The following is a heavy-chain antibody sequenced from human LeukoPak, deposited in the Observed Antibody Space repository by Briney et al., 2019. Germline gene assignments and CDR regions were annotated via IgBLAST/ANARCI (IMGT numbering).Heavy chain of an antibody. CDR1: GGSFSGYY. D-gene: IGHD3-22*01. J-gene: IGHJ4*02. V-gene: IGHV4-34*01. CDR2: INHSGNT. CDR3: ASGYYYDSSGYGPGY. Sequence: PSETLSLTCAVYGGSFSGYYWSWIRQPPGKGLEWIGEINHSGNTNYNPSLKSRVTISVDTSKNQFSLKLSSVTAADTAVYYCASGYYYDSSGYGPGYWGQGTLVTVSS.